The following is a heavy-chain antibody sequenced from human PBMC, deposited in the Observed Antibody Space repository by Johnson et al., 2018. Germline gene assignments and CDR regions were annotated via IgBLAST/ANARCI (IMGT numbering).Heavy chain of an antibody. CDR2: INPRGGST. D-gene: IGHD1-26*01. J-gene: IGHJ1*01. Sequence: QVQLVQSGAEVKKPGASVKVSCWASGYTFTMYYMHWVRQAPGQGLEWMGIINPRGGSTTYAQKFRGRVTMTRDTSTSTVYMELSSLRSEDTAVYYCAKERINSGSYCQHWGQGTLVTVSS. CDR3: AKERINSGSYCQH. CDR1: GYTFTMYY. V-gene: IGHV1-46*01.